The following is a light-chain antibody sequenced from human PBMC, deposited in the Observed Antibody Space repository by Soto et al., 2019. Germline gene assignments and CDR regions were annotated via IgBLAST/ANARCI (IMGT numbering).Light chain of an antibody. V-gene: IGKV3-20*01. CDR3: QQYGSSPGT. J-gene: IGKJ1*01. CDR1: QSVTSNY. Sequence: EIVLTQSPGTLSLSPGERATLSCRASQSVTSNYLAWYQQKPGQAPRLLIFGASIRDTGIPDSFSGSGYGTDFTLTISRLEPEDFAVYYCQQYGSSPGTFGQGTKVEIK. CDR2: GAS.